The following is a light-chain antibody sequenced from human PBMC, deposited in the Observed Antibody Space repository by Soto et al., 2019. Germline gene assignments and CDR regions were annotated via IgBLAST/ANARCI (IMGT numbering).Light chain of an antibody. J-gene: IGLJ2*01. V-gene: IGLV2-14*03. CDR3: SSYGASSTL. CDR2: DVS. Sequence: ALTQPASLSGSPGQSITISCTGTSTGIGSYNYVSWYQQHPGKAPKLMIFDVSYRPSGISDRFSGSKSGNTASLTISGLQPEDEADYYCSSYGASSTLFGGGTKVTVL. CDR1: STGIGSYNY.